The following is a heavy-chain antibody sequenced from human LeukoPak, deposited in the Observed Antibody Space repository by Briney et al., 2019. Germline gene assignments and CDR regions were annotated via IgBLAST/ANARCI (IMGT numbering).Heavy chain of an antibody. CDR3: AKDIGVTVTTGDY. CDR2: ISYDGSNK. Sequence: GGSLRLSCAASGFTFSSYAMHWVRQAPGKGLEWVAVISYDGSNKYYADSVKGRFTISRDNAKNSLYLQMNRLRAEDTALYYCAKDIGVTVTTGDYWGQGTLVTVSS. CDR1: GFTFSSYA. J-gene: IGHJ4*02. V-gene: IGHV3-30-3*01. D-gene: IGHD4-17*01.